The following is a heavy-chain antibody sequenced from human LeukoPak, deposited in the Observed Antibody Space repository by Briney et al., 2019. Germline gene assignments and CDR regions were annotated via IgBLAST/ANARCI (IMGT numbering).Heavy chain of an antibody. CDR1: GGSISNYY. D-gene: IGHD3-10*01. CDR3: AREAGVRGARGFDF. Sequence: SETLSLTSTVSGGSISNYYWTWIRQPAGEGLEWIGRIYTSGSTNYNPSLKSRVTMSLDTSKNQFSLKLSSVTAADTAVYYCAREAGVRGARGFDFWGQRTLVTVSS. CDR2: IYTSGST. J-gene: IGHJ4*02. V-gene: IGHV4-4*07.